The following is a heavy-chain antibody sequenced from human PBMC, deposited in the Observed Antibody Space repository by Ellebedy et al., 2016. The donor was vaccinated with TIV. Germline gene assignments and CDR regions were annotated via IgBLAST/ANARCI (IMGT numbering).Heavy chain of an antibody. Sequence: MPSETLSLTCTVSNDSTARYFCNWMRQTPGKGLEWIGYIFYSGTTTYNPSLKSRVAISVDTSKNQFSLKLSSVTAADTAIYYCARRLRYGDWYFDLWGRGTLVTVSS. D-gene: IGHD4-17*01. CDR2: IFYSGTT. V-gene: IGHV4-59*01. CDR3: ARRLRYGDWYFDL. CDR1: NDSTARYF. J-gene: IGHJ2*01.